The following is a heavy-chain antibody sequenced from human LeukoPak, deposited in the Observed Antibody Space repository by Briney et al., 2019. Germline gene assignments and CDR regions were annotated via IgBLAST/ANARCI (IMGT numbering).Heavy chain of an antibody. J-gene: IGHJ3*02. V-gene: IGHV4-59*01. CDR3: AKDRGGGRDAFDI. CDR2: ISRSGDT. CDR1: GDSISSYA. Sequence: PSETLSLTCSVSGDSISSYAWSWIRRPPAKGLPWIGDISRSGDTNYSPSLKSRLTISADMSKNQFSLKLRSVTAADTAVYYCAKDRGGGRDAFDIWGQGTVVTVSS. D-gene: IGHD3-10*01.